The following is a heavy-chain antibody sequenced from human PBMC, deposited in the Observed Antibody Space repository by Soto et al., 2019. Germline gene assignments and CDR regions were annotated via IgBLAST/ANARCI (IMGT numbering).Heavy chain of an antibody. CDR1: GYSFAGYW. D-gene: IGHD5-18*01. CDR3: ARQIYGSDTGPNFQYYFDS. Sequence: GESLKISCKGSGYSFAGYWITWVRQKPGKGLEWMGRIDPSDSQTYYSPSFRGHVTISVTKSITTVFLQWSSLRASDTAMYYCARQIYGSDTGPNFQYYFDSWGQGTPVTVSS. V-gene: IGHV5-10-1*01. CDR2: IDPSDSQT. J-gene: IGHJ4*02.